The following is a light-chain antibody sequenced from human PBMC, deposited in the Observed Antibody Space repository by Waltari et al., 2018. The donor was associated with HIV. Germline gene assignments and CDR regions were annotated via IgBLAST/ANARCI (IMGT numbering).Light chain of an antibody. CDR1: KLGDKY. CDR3: QAWDNNSAV. V-gene: IGLV3-1*01. Sequence: SYELTQPPSMSVSPGQTASITCSGDKLGDKYVCWYQQRPGQSPVIVIYQNSERPSGVLERFSGSKSGNTATLTISGTQAINEADYYCQAWDNNSAVFGGGTKLTVL. CDR2: QNS. J-gene: IGLJ2*01.